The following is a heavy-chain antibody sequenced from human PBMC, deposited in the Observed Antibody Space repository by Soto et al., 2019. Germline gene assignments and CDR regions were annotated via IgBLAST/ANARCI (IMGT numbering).Heavy chain of an antibody. V-gene: IGHV1-69*13. D-gene: IGHD3-22*01. CDR2: IIPIFGTA. CDR1: GGTFSSYA. CDR3: AVPYYYDSSGYYPPFDY. J-gene: IGHJ4*02. Sequence: GASVKVSCKASGGTFSSYAISWVRQAPGQGLEWMGGIIPIFGTANYAQKFQGRVTITADESTSTAYMELSSLRSEDTAVYYCAVPYYYDSSGYYPPFDYWGQGTLVTVSS.